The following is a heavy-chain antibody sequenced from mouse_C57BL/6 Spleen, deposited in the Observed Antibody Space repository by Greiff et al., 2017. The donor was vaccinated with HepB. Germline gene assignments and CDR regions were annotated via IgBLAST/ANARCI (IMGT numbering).Heavy chain of an antibody. CDR1: GYTFTSYW. J-gene: IGHJ4*01. V-gene: IGHV1-55*01. Sequence: QVQLQQPGAELVKPGASVKMSCKASGYTFTSYWITWVKQRPGQGLEWIGDIYPGSGSTNYNEKFKSKATLTVDTSSSTAYMQLSSLTSEDSAVYYCARRTTVVAEAMDYWGQGTSVTVSS. CDR3: ARRTTVVAEAMDY. CDR2: IYPGSGST. D-gene: IGHD1-1*01.